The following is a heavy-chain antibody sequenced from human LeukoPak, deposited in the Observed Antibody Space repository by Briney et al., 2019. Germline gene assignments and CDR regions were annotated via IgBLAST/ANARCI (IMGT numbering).Heavy chain of an antibody. V-gene: IGHV3-23*01. Sequence: PGGSLRLSCAASGFTFTDYAVTWVRQAPRKGLEWVSGINTNGDRTSYADSVKGRFTLSRDNSKNTLYLQMNSLRAEDTAVYYCVRGGSNYGIIIYSRYFAHWGQGTLVTVSS. J-gene: IGHJ4*02. CDR2: INTNGDRT. CDR1: GFTFTDYA. CDR3: VRGGSNYGIIIYSRYFAH. D-gene: IGHD3-16*01.